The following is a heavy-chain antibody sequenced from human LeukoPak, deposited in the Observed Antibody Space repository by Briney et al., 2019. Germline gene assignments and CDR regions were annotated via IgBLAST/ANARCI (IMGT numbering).Heavy chain of an antibody. J-gene: IGHJ6*02. Sequence: GASVKVSCKASGYTFTSYDINWVRHATGRGLEWMGWMNPNSANTGYAQKFQGRVTMTRNTSISTAYMELSSLRSEDTAVYYCARLASSSWPLYYYYGMDVWGQGTTVTVSS. V-gene: IGHV1-8*01. D-gene: IGHD6-13*01. CDR3: ARLASSSWPLYYYYGMDV. CDR2: MNPNSANT. CDR1: GYTFTSYD.